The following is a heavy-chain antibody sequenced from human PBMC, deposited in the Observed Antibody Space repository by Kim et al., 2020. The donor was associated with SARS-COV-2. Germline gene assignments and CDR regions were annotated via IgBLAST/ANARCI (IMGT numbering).Heavy chain of an antibody. J-gene: IGHJ4*02. D-gene: IGHD6-19*01. V-gene: IGHV1-8*01. CDR3: ARSPDGSFDS. Sequence: GKPGHAPKFQGRVTMTRDTSISTVYMGLSSLRSDDTAMYYCARSPDGSFDSWGQGTLVTVSS. CDR2: GKP.